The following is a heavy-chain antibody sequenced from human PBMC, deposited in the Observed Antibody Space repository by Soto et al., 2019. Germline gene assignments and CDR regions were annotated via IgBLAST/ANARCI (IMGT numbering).Heavy chain of an antibody. D-gene: IGHD3-9*01. Sequence: EVQLLESGGGLVQPGGSLRLSCAASGFTFSIYAMSWVRQAPGKGLEWVSTISGSGGSTYYGDSVKGRFTISRDNSKNTLYLQMNSLRAEDTAVYYCAKDPRYVDRLPGHWFDPWGQGTLVTISS. V-gene: IGHV3-23*01. CDR2: ISGSGGST. CDR3: AKDPRYVDRLPGHWFDP. J-gene: IGHJ5*02. CDR1: GFTFSIYA.